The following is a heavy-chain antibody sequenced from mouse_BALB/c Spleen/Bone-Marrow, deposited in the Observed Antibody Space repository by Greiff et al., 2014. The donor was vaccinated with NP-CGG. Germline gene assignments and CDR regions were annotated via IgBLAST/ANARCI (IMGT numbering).Heavy chain of an antibody. CDR2: INPSNGGT. CDR1: GYTFTSYY. Sequence: QVQLKESGAELVKPGASVKLPCKASGYTFTSYYMYWVKQRPGQGLEWIGGINPSNGGTNFNEKFKSKATLTVDKSSSTAYMQLSSLTSEDSAVYYCTRSYYAKEGAWFAYWGQGTLVTVSA. V-gene: IGHV1S81*02. D-gene: IGHD1-1*01. CDR3: TRSYYAKEGAWFAY. J-gene: IGHJ3*01.